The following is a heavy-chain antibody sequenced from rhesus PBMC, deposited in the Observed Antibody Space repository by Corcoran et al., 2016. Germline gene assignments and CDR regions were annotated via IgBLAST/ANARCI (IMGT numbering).Heavy chain of an antibody. CDR3: ARIYSSGPDY. D-gene: IGHD6-31*01. CDR2: IYGSSTST. J-gene: IGHJ4*01. CDR1: GGSISSSY. Sequence: QLQLQESGPGLVKPSETLSVTCAVSGGSISSSYWSWIRQAPGKGLEWIGYIYGSSTSTNYNPSLKSRVPISKGTSKNQFSLKLSSVTAADTAVYYCARIYSSGPDYWGQGVLVTVSS. V-gene: IGHV4-169*01.